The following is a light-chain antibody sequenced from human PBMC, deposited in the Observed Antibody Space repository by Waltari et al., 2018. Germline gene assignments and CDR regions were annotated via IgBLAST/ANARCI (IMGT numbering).Light chain of an antibody. CDR3: QQSYSTPMYT. J-gene: IGKJ2*01. Sequence: DIQMTQSPSSLSASVGDRVTITCRASQSISSYLNWYQQKPGKAPNLLIYAASSLQSGVPSRFGGSGSGTDFTVTISSLQPEDFATCYCQQSYSTPMYTFGQGTKLEIK. CDR2: AAS. V-gene: IGKV1-39*01. CDR1: QSISSY.